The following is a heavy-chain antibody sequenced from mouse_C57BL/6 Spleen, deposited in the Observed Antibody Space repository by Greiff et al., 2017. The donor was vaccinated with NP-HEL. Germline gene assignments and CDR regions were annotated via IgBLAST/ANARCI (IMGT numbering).Heavy chain of an antibody. D-gene: IGHD1-1*01. CDR3: ARSSSSYAMDD. V-gene: IGHV1-54*01. J-gene: IGHJ4*01. Sequence: VQLQQSGAELVRPGTSVKVSCKASGYAFTNYLIEWVKQRPGQGLEWIGVINPGSGGANYNEKFKGKATLTADKSSSTAYMQLSSLTSEDSAVYFCARSSSSYAMDDWGQGTSVTVSS. CDR2: INPGSGGA. CDR1: GYAFTNYL.